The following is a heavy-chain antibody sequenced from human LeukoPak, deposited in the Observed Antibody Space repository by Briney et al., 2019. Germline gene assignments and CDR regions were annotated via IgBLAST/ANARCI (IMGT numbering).Heavy chain of an antibody. V-gene: IGHV1-18*01. CDR2: ISAHNGNT. Sequence: GASVKVSCKASGYTFNSYGISWVRQAPGQGLEWMGWISAHNGNTNYEEKVQGRVTMTTDTSTSTAYMELRSLRSDDTAVYYCARGTNLPTVTSLDWGQGTLVTVSS. D-gene: IGHD4-11*01. CDR3: ARGTNLPTVTSLD. J-gene: IGHJ4*02. CDR1: GYTFNSYG.